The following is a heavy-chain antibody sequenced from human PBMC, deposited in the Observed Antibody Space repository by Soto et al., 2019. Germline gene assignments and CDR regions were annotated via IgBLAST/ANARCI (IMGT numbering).Heavy chain of an antibody. V-gene: IGHV5-51*01. CDR2: IYPGDSDT. Sequence: PGESLKISCKGSGYSFTSYWIGWVRQMPGKGLEWMGIIYPGDSDTRYSPSFQGQVTISADKSISTAYLQWSSLKASDTAMYYCARLYTPGQRLVRNWFDPWGQGTLVTVSS. CDR1: GYSFTSYW. CDR3: ARLYTPGQRLVRNWFDP. J-gene: IGHJ5*02. D-gene: IGHD6-13*01.